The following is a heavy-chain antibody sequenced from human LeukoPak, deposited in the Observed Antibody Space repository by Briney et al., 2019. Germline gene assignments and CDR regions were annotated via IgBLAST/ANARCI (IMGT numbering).Heavy chain of an antibody. J-gene: IGHJ4*02. CDR1: GYTFTGYY. CDR3: AREGGSGSYNY. D-gene: IGHD1-26*01. Sequence: LVASVKVSCKASGYTFTGYYMHWVRQAPGQGHEWMGWINPNSGGTNYEQKFQGRVTMTRDTSISTAYMELSRLRSDDTAVYYCAREGGSGSYNYWGQGTLVTVSS. CDR2: INPNSGGT. V-gene: IGHV1-2*02.